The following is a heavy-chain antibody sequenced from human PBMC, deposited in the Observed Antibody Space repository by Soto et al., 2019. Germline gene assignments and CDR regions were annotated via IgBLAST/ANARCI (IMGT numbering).Heavy chain of an antibody. D-gene: IGHD2-21*02. Sequence: EVQLVESGGGLVQPGGSLKLSCASSGFTFSGSTMHWVCQASGKGLEWVGRIRSRANSYATAYAASVNGRFTISRDDSKNTAYMQMISLKTDDKAVYYCTKVGGDCPNWGQGTLVTVSS. V-gene: IGHV3-73*01. CDR1: GFTFSGST. J-gene: IGHJ4*02. CDR3: TKVGGDCPN. CDR2: IRSRANSYAT.